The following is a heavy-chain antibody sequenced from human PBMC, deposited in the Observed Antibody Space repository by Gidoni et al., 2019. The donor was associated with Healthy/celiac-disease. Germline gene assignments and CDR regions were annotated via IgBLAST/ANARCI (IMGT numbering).Heavy chain of an antibody. D-gene: IGHD3-10*01. V-gene: IGHV3-21*01. Sequence: EVQLVESGGGLVKPGGSLRRSCAASGFTFSSYSMNWGRQAPGKGLEWVSSISSSSSYIYYADSVKGRFTISRDNAKNSLYLQMNSLRAEDTAVYYCARDRAHDPTLFDYWGQGTLVTVSS. CDR1: GFTFSSYS. J-gene: IGHJ4*02. CDR3: ARDRAHDPTLFDY. CDR2: ISSSSSYI.